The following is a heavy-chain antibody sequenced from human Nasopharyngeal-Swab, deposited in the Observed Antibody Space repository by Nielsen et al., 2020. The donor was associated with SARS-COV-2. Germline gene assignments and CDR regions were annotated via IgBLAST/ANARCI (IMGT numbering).Heavy chain of an antibody. CDR3: AREPYYDSSGYYYSDAFDI. Sequence: ASVKVSCKASGYTFTSYGISWEGQAPGQGVEWMGWISAYNGNTNYAQKLQGRVTMTTDTSTSTAYMELRSLRSDDTAVYYCAREPYYDSSGYYYSDAFDIWGQGTMVTVSS. J-gene: IGHJ3*02. D-gene: IGHD3-22*01. V-gene: IGHV1-18*01. CDR1: GYTFTSYG. CDR2: ISAYNGNT.